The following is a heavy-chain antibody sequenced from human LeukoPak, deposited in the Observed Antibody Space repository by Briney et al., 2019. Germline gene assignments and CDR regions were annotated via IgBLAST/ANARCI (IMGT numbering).Heavy chain of an antibody. CDR2: ISNSGTTI. V-gene: IGHV3-11*01. D-gene: IGHD5-24*01. J-gene: IGHJ4*02. CDR3: ARVQHNLASTYYFDY. CDR1: GFTFGDYY. Sequence: NPGGSLRLSCAASGFTFGDYYVSWIRQAPGKGLEWVSYISNSGTTIYYADSVKGQFTISRDNAKNSLYLRMNSLRAEDTAVYYCARVQHNLASTYYFDYWGQGILVTVSS.